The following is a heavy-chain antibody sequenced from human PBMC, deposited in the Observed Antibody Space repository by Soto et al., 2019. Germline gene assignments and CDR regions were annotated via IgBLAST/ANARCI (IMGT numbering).Heavy chain of an antibody. CDR2: TSYDGSDK. CDR3: ARWGTAGRLDV. Sequence: QVQLVESGGGVVQPGSSLRVSCVGSGFTFRSYVIHWVRQAPGKGLEWVALTSYDGSDKYYDDSVRGRFTISRDNSRNTVDLQLDSLSVGDRALYYCARWGTAGRLDVWGQGTLVYVSS. V-gene: IGHV3-33*05. J-gene: IGHJ1*01. CDR1: GFTFRSYV. D-gene: IGHD3-10*01.